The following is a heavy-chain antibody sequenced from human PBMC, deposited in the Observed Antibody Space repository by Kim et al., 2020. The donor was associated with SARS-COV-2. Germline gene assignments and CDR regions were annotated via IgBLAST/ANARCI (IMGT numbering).Heavy chain of an antibody. V-gene: IGHV7-4-1*02. CDR2: INTNTCDS. D-gene: IGHD3-3*01. J-gene: IGHJ1*01. CDR3: ARPSGYLSFFQH. CDR1: GYTLTTYA. Sequence: ASVKVSCKASGYTLTTYAMNWVRQAPGQGLEWVGWINTNTCDSTYAQGFTGRFVFSLDTSTNTAYLQINKLRPEDTAVYFCARPSGYLSFFQHWCQGTLV.